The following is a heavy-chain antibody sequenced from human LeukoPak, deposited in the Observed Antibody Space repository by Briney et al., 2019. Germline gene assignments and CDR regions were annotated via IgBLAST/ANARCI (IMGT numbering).Heavy chain of an antibody. CDR2: LRYSGST. D-gene: IGHD2-15*01. V-gene: IGHV4-59*01. CDR3: ARVDVVAETPTALDY. CDR1: GGCINYFY. Sequence: PSETLSLTCTVAGGCINYFYWTWIRQPPGKGLEWIGDLRYSGSTNHHPTLKSRVTISVDEPKNPFSLRLSSVTAADTAVYYCARVDVVAETPTALDYWGQGTLVAVAS. J-gene: IGHJ4*02.